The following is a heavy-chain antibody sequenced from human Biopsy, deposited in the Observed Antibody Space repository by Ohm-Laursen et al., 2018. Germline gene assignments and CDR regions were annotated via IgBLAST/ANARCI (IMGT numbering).Heavy chain of an antibody. CDR2: ISHTGYT. D-gene: IGHD4-23*01. CDR1: GGSFTGHY. Sequence: SETLSLTCTVSGGSFTGHYWTWIRQPPGKGLEWIGHISHTGYTSYKSSLKSRVTISLDTSRKHFFLRLTSLAAADTAVYYCARGSNEYGGLYFPHWGQGTLGTVSS. CDR3: ARGSNEYGGLYFPH. J-gene: IGHJ1*01. V-gene: IGHV4-59*11.